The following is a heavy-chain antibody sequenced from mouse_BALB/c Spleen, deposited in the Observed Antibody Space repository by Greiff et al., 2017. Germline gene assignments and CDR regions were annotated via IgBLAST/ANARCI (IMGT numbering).Heavy chain of an antibody. Sequence: EVKLMESGGGLVKPGGSLKLSCAASGFTFSSYTMSWVRQTPEKRLEWVATISSGGSYTYYPDSVKGRFTISRDNAKNTLYLQMSSLKSEDTAMYYCTRAYGNYGEGFAYWGQGTLVTVSA. CDR3: TRAYGNYGEGFAY. CDR2: ISSGGSYT. CDR1: GFTFSSYT. D-gene: IGHD2-10*02. V-gene: IGHV5-6-4*01. J-gene: IGHJ3*01.